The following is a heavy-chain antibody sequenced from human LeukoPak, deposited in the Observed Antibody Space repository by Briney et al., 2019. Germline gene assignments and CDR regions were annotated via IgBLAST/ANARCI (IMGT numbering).Heavy chain of an antibody. D-gene: IGHD2-2*01. CDR2: IYSGGST. CDR1: GFTVSSNY. Sequence: QAGGLLRLSCAASGFTVSSNYMSWVRQAPGKGLEWVSVIYSGGSTYYADSVKGRFTISRDNSKTTLYLQMNSLRAEDTAVYYCARESTRWYFDLWGRGTLLSAYS. J-gene: IGHJ2*01. CDR3: ARESTRWYFDL. V-gene: IGHV3-53*01.